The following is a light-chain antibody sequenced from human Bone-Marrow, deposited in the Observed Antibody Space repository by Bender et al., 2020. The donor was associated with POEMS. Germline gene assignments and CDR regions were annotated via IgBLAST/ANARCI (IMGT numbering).Light chain of an antibody. CDR2: VND. CDR3: TSVGGLSTFVL. V-gene: IGLV1-44*01. J-gene: IGLJ2*01. Sequence: QSVLTQPPSASGSPGQTVTIPCSASSSNIGSNTVTWYQQLPGTSPNLLIYVNDQRPSGVPDRFSGSRSGNTASLTVSGLQAEDEADYYCTSVGGLSTFVLFGGGTKLTVL. CDR1: SSNIGSNT.